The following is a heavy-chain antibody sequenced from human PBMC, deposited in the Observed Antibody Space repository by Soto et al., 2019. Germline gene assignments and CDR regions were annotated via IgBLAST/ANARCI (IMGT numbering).Heavy chain of an antibody. Sequence: ASVKVSFKASGYTFTSYAMHWVRQAPGQRLEWMGWINAGNGNTKYSQKFQGRVTITRDTSASTAYMELSSLRSEDTAVYYCARDLYGDYMNYYYMDVWGKGTTVTVSS. CDR1: GYTFTSYA. D-gene: IGHD4-17*01. V-gene: IGHV1-3*01. J-gene: IGHJ6*03. CDR2: INAGNGNT. CDR3: ARDLYGDYMNYYYMDV.